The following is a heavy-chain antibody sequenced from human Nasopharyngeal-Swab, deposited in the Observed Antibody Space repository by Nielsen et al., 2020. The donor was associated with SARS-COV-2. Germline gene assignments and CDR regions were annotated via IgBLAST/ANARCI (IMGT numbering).Heavy chain of an antibody. CDR2: IYYSGST. V-gene: IGHV4-59*01. J-gene: IGHJ5*02. CDR1: GGSISSYY. CDR3: AREGEPYGDYAWFDP. D-gene: IGHD4-17*01. Sequence: GSLRLSCTVSGGSISSYYWSWIRQPPGKGLEWIGYIYYSGSTNYNPYLKSRVTISVDTSKNQFSLKLSSVTAADTAVYYCAREGEPYGDYAWFDPWGQGTLVTVSS.